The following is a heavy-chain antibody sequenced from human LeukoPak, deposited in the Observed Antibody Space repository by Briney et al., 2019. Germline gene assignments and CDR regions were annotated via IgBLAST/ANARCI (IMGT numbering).Heavy chain of an antibody. CDR2: IYSGGST. J-gene: IGHJ6*03. V-gene: IGHV3-66*01. Sequence: PGGSLRLSCAASGFTVSSKYMSWVRQAPGKGLEWVSVIYSGGSTYYSDSVKGRFTISRDNSKNTLYLQMNSLRAEDTAVYYCVRANGDPRGYYMDVWGKGTTVIISS. D-gene: IGHD4-17*01. CDR3: VRANGDPRGYYMDV. CDR1: GFTVSSKY.